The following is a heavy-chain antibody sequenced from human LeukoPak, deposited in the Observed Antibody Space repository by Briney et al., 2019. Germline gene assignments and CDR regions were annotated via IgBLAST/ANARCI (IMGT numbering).Heavy chain of an antibody. CDR1: GFTFSSYS. J-gene: IGHJ4*02. Sequence: GSLRLSCAASGFTFSSYSMNWVRQAPGKGLEWIGYIYYSGSTNYNPSLKSRVTISIDTSKNQFSLKLSSVTAADTAVYYCARGTTVTTPDYWGQGTLVTVSS. D-gene: IGHD4-17*01. CDR3: ARGTTVTTPDY. V-gene: IGHV4-59*08. CDR2: IYYSGST.